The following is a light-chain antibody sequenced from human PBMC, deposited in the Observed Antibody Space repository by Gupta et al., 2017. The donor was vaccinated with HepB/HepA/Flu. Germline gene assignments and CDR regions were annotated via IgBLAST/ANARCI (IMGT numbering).Light chain of an antibody. Sequence: EIVLTQSPATLSLSPGERATLSCRASQSVNKNLAWYQQKPGQAPRLLIYDTSNRATGIPARFSGSGSGTDFTLTISSLDPEDFAVYYCQQRSNWPLTFGGGTKVEIK. J-gene: IGKJ4*01. V-gene: IGKV3-11*01. CDR1: QSVNKN. CDR2: DTS. CDR3: QQRSNWPLT.